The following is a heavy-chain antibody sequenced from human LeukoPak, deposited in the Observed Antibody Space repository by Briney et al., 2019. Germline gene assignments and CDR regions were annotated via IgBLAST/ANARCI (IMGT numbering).Heavy chain of an antibody. CDR2: IHPGDSHS. CDR1: GYRFTDYW. J-gene: IGHJ4*02. CDR3: ARRARQQLEGDFDY. Sequence: GESLKISCKASGYRFTDYWIGWVRQRPGKGLEWMGIIHPGDSHSRYSPSFQGQVTISADKSISTAYLQWSSLKASDTAMYYCARRARQQLEGDFDYWGQGTLVTVSS. D-gene: IGHD6-13*01. V-gene: IGHV5-51*01.